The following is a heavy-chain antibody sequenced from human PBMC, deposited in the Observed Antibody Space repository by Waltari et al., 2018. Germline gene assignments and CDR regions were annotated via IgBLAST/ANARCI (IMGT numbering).Heavy chain of an antibody. CDR1: GGPFSGYY. CDR3: ARAEQGGSAVGPDFQH. CDR2: INRGGNS. D-gene: IGHD1-26*01. J-gene: IGHJ1*01. V-gene: IGHV4-34*01. Sequence: QVHLQQWGAGLLKPSETLSLTCAVYGGPFSGYYWAWLRQPPGKGPEWIGEINRGGNSNLNPSLKSRGIMSVDTSKNQVFLKLTSVTAADTAVYYCARAEQGGSAVGPDFQHWGQGTLVTVSS.